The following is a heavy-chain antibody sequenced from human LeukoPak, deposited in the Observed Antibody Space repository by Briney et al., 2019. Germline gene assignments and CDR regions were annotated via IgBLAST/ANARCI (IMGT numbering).Heavy chain of an antibody. D-gene: IGHD1-26*01. V-gene: IGHV4-59*08. J-gene: IGHJ4*02. CDR1: GASISSHY. Sequence: PSETLSLTCTVSGASISSHYSSWIRQPPGKGLEWIGYISYSGSTNYNPSLKSRVIISVDTSKTHFSLNLSSVTAADTAFYYCARHRVSGSSYCALDYWGQGTLVTVSS. CDR2: ISYSGST. CDR3: ARHRVSGSSYCALDY.